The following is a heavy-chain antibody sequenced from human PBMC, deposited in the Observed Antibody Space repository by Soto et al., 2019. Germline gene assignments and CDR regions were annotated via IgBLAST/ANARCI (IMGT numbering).Heavy chain of an antibody. CDR1: GFTFSSRA. CDR3: AKDQWELHGAFDV. V-gene: IGHV3-30*18. J-gene: IGHJ3*01. Sequence: ESGGGVVQPGRSLRLSCAASGFTFSSRAMHWVRQAPGKGLEWVAVISYDGTKQYYADFVEGRFTISRDNSRNMMSLRMNSLRPDDTAVYYCAKDQWELHGAFDVWGQGTMVTVSS. D-gene: IGHD1-26*01. CDR2: ISYDGTKQ.